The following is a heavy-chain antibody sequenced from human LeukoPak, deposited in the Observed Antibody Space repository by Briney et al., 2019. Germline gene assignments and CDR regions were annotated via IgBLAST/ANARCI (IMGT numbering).Heavy chain of an antibody. CDR1: GFTSTSSA. V-gene: IGHV1-58*02. CDR2: IVVGSGNT. D-gene: IGHD1-26*01. Sequence: GTSVKVSCKASGFTSTSSAMQWVRQARGQRLEWIGWIVVGSGNTNYAQKFQERVTITRDMSTSTAYMELSSLRSEDTAVYYCAADPSGSYGNWGQGTLVTVSS. CDR3: AADPSGSYGN. J-gene: IGHJ4*02.